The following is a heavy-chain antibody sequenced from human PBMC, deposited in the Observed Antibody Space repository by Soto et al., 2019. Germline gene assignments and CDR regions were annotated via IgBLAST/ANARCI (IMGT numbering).Heavy chain of an antibody. D-gene: IGHD3-22*01. CDR1: GGTFSSYA. J-gene: IGHJ4*02. V-gene: IGHV1-69*01. Sequence: KVSCKASGGTFSSYAISWVRQAPGQGLEWMGGIIPIFGTANYAQKFQGRVTITAGESTSTAYMELSSLRSEDTAVYYCARDVGSGYPLGYFDYWGQGTLVTVSS. CDR2: IIPIFGTA. CDR3: ARDVGSGYPLGYFDY.